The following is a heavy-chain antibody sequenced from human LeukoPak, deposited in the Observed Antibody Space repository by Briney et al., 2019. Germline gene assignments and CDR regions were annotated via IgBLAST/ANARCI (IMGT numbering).Heavy chain of an antibody. CDR2: LNSPGHTF. V-gene: IGHV3-48*03. CDR3: ARGGYDYPADY. Sequence: GGSLRLSCAASGFTLRGFEMNWFRQAPGKGLEWVSFLNSPGHTFYYADSVRGRFTISRDNAKNSLYLQMNSLGADDTAVYYCARGGYDYPADYWGQGTLVTVSS. D-gene: IGHD5-12*01. CDR1: GFTLRGFE. J-gene: IGHJ4*02.